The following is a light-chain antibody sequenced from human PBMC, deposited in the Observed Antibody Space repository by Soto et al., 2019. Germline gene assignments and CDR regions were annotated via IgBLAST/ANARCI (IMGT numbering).Light chain of an antibody. V-gene: IGKV1-17*01. CDR2: AAS. CDR3: LQPTSYSRT. Sequence: DIQMNPSPSSLSASVGDRVTITCRASQGIINDLGWYQQKPGKAPKRLIYAASSLQSRVISRFSSRVAGTELTLAISRLQPADVATSYFLQPTSYSRTFGQGNK. J-gene: IGKJ1*01. CDR1: QGIIND.